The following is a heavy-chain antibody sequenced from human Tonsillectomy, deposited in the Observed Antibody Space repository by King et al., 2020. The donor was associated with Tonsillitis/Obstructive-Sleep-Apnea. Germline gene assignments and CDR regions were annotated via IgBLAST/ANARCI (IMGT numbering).Heavy chain of an antibody. CDR1: GFTFSSYE. CDR2: ISSSGSTI. J-gene: IGHJ4*02. Sequence: VQLVESGGGLVQPGGSLRLSCAASGFTFSSYEMNWVRQAPGKGLEWVSYISSSGSTIYYADSVKGRFTISRDNAKNSLYLQMHSLRAEDTAVYYCARFMYSHFWSGPNGGFDYWGQGTLVTVSS. V-gene: IGHV3-48*03. D-gene: IGHD3-3*01. CDR3: ARFMYSHFWSGPNGGFDY.